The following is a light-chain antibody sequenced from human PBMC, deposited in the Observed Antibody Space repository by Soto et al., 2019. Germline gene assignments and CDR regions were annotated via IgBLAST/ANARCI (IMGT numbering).Light chain of an antibody. J-gene: IGKJ2*03. V-gene: IGKV1-5*03. CDR1: QSTTGW. Sequence: DIQMTQSPSTLSASIGDRVTITCRASQSTTGWLAWYQQKPGKAPKLLIYGTSSLETGVPSRFSGSGSGTEFTLTITYLQSDDFATYYGQQYSPYSYSFGQGTKLEIK. CDR2: GTS. CDR3: QQYSPYSYS.